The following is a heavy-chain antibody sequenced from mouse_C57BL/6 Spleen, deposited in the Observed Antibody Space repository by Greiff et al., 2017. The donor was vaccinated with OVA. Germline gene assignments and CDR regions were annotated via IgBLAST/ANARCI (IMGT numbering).Heavy chain of an antibody. D-gene: IGHD1-1*01. Sequence: VQLQQSGTDLVKPGASVKLSCKASGYTFTSYWMHWVKQRPGQGLEWIGNINPSNGGTNYNEKFKSKATLTVDKSSSTAYMQLSSLTSEDSAVYYGATLYYGSSYDYFDYWGQGTTLTVSS. CDR2: INPSNGGT. V-gene: IGHV1-53*01. J-gene: IGHJ2*01. CDR1: GYTFTSYW. CDR3: ATLYYGSSYDYFDY.